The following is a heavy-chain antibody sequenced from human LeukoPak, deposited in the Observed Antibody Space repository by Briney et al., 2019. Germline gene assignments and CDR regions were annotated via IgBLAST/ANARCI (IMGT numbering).Heavy chain of an antibody. J-gene: IGHJ4*02. CDR3: ARTPWGEMQGGPHDYDFWSGSDY. CDR1: GYTFTSYG. Sequence: ASVKVSCKASGYTFTSYGISWVRQAPGQGLEWMGWISAYNGNTNYAQKLQGRVTMTTDTSTSTAYRELRSLRSDDTAVYYCARTPWGEMQGGPHDYDFWSGSDYWGQGTLVTVSS. D-gene: IGHD3-3*01. CDR2: ISAYNGNT. V-gene: IGHV1-18*01.